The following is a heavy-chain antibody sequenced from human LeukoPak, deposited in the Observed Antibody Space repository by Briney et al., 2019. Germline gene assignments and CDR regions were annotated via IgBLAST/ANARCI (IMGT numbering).Heavy chain of an antibody. D-gene: IGHD3-10*01. CDR3: AKEGETYYYGSGSYSLAAFDI. V-gene: IGHV3-30*02. CDR2: IYYDGGNK. J-gene: IGHJ3*02. CDR1: GFIFRNYG. Sequence: GGSLRLSCAASGFIFRNYGIHWVRQAPGKGLEWVALIYYDGGNKYYADSVKGRFTISRDNSKNTLYLQMNSLRAEDTAVYYCAKEGETYYYGSGSYSLAAFDIWGQGTMVTVSS.